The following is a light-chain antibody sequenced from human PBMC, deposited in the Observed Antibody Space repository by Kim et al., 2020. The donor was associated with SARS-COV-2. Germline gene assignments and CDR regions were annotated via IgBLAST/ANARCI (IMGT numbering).Light chain of an antibody. CDR1: QGINSY. V-gene: IGKV1-9*01. CDR3: QLFNSYPQVNT. Sequence: DIQLTQSPSFLSTSVGDRVTITCRASQGINSYLAWYQQKPGKAPKLLISAASTLRSGVPSRFSGSGSGTEFTLTISNLQPEDFATYYFQLFNSYPQVNTFGQGTKLEF. J-gene: IGKJ2*01. CDR2: AAS.